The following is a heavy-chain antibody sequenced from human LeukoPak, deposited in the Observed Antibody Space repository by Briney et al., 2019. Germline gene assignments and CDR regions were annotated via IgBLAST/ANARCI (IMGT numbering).Heavy chain of an antibody. V-gene: IGHV3-48*03. CDR2: ISSSGSTI. CDR3: ARVPRCSSTSCYMGYAFEI. CDR1: GFTFSSYE. J-gene: IGHJ3*02. D-gene: IGHD2-2*02. Sequence: GGSLRLSCAASGFTFSSYEMNWVRQVPGKGLEWVSYISSSGSTIYYADSVKGRFTISRDNAKNSLYLQMNSLRAEDTAVYYCARVPRCSSTSCYMGYAFEIWTKGQWSPSLQ.